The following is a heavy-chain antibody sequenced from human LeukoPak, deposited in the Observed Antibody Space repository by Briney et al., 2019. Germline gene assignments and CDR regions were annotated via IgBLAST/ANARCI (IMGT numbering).Heavy chain of an antibody. Sequence: SQTLSLTCAISGDSVSSNSAAWNWIRQSPSRGLEWLGRTYYRSKWYNDYAVSVKSRITINPDTSKNQFSLQLNFVTPEDTAVYYCARLTYDILTGWVWFDPWGQGTLVTVSS. CDR1: GDSVSSNSAA. CDR3: ARLTYDILTGWVWFDP. D-gene: IGHD3-9*01. J-gene: IGHJ5*02. CDR2: TYYRSKWYN. V-gene: IGHV6-1*01.